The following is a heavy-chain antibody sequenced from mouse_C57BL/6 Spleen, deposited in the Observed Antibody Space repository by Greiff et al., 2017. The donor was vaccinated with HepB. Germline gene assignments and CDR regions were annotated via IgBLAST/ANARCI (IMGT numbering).Heavy chain of an antibody. Sequence: VKLKQPGAELVKPGASVKLSCKASGYTFTSYWMHWVKQRPGQGLEWIGMIHPNSGSTNYNEKFKSKATLTVDKSSSTAYMQLSSLTSEDSAVYYCAKRRGIYDGYFDVWGTGTTVTVSS. J-gene: IGHJ1*03. CDR3: AKRRGIYDGYFDV. V-gene: IGHV1-64*01. CDR1: GYTFTSYW. D-gene: IGHD2-3*01. CDR2: IHPNSGST.